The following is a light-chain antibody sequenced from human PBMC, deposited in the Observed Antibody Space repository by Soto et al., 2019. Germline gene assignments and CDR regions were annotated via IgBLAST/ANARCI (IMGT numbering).Light chain of an antibody. Sequence: QSVLTQSPSASASLGASVKLTCTLSSGHSSYAIAWHQQQPEKGPRYLMKLNSDGSHSKGDGIPDRFSGSSSGAERYLTISSLQSEDEADYYCQPWGTGIQVFGTGTKVTVL. CDR2: LNSDGSH. CDR1: SGHSSYA. V-gene: IGLV4-69*01. J-gene: IGLJ1*01. CDR3: QPWGTGIQV.